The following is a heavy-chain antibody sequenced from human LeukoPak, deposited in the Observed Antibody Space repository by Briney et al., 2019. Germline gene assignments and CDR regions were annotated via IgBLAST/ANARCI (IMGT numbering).Heavy chain of an antibody. CDR3: ARAATAAAGTTRNFDY. CDR1: GGSFSGYY. V-gene: IGHV4-34*01. J-gene: IGHJ4*02. D-gene: IGHD6-13*01. CDR2: INHSGST. Sequence: SETLSLTCAVYGGSFSGYYWSWIRQPPGKGLEWIGEINHSGSTNYNPSLKSRVTISVDTSKNQFSLKLSSVTAADTAVYYCARAATAAAGTTRNFDYWGQGTLVTVSS.